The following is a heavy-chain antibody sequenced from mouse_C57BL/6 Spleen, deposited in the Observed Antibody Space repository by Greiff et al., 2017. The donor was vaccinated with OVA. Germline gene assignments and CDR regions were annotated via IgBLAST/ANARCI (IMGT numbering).Heavy chain of an antibody. CDR3: ARGGLRHAMDY. CDR1: GYTFTSYW. J-gene: IGHJ4*01. V-gene: IGHV1-69*01. Sequence: QVQLQQPGAELVMPGASVKLSCKASGYTFTSYWMHWVKQRPGQGLEWIGEIDPSDSYTNYNQKFKGKSTLTVDKSSSTAYMQLSSLTSEDSAVYYCARGGLRHAMDYWGQGTSVTVSS. D-gene: IGHD2-2*01. CDR2: IDPSDSYT.